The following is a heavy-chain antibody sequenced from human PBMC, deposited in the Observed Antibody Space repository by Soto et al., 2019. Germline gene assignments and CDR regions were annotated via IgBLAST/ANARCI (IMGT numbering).Heavy chain of an antibody. J-gene: IGHJ4*02. CDR2: INTGSGDT. CDR3: ARYCSGSNCPRLGYYYEY. V-gene: IGHV1-3*04. CDR1: GYTFTTYA. D-gene: IGHD1-26*01. Sequence: QVQLVQSGAEVKKPGASVRISCKASGYTFTTYAIHWVRQAPGQRLEWMGWINTGSGDTRYSQNFQGRVTITRETSATTAYMELSSLRSEDTAMYYCARYCSGSNCPRLGYYYEYWGQGTLVTVSS.